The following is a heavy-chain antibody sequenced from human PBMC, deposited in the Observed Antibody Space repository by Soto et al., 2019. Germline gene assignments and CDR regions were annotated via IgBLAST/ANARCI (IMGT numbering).Heavy chain of an antibody. Sequence: QVQLVQSGAEVKKPGASVKVSCKASGYTFASYAISWMRQAPGQGLEWMGWISAYNGNTNHAQKLQGRVTMTTDTSTSTAYIELRSLRSDDTAVYYCATDPPPPDYWGQGTPVTVSS. CDR1: GYTFASYA. V-gene: IGHV1-18*01. CDR3: ATDPPPPDY. J-gene: IGHJ4*02. CDR2: ISAYNGNT.